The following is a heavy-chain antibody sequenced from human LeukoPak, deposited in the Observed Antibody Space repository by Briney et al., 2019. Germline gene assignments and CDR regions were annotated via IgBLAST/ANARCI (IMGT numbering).Heavy chain of an antibody. J-gene: IGHJ4*02. CDR1: GFTFSSYE. CDR2: ISSSGSTI. D-gene: IGHD3-22*01. CDR3: ARGTYYYDSSGYYQPKFGDY. V-gene: IGHV3-48*03. Sequence: GGSLRLSCAASGFTFSSYEMNWVRQAPGKGLEWVSYISSSGSTIYYADSVKGRLTISRDNAKNSLYLQMNSLRAEDTAVYYCARGTYYYDSSGYYQPKFGDYWGQGTLVTVSS.